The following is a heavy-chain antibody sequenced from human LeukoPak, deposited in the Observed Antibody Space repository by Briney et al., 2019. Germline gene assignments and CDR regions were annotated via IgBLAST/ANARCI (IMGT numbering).Heavy chain of an antibody. CDR2: ISHDGSTK. J-gene: IGHJ4*02. CDR3: ARAVVGKEDLDY. V-gene: IGHV3-30*04. Sequence: PGGSLRPSCAASGFTFSIYAIHWVRQAPGKGLEWVAVISHDGSTKYYADSVRGRFTISRDNSKNTLYLQMDSLGAEDTAVYYCARAVVGKEDLDYWGQGTLVAVSS. D-gene: IGHD6-19*01. CDR1: GFTFSIYA.